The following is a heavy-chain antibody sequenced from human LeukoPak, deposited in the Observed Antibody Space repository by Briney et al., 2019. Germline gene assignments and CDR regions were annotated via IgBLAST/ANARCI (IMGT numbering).Heavy chain of an antibody. CDR2: IKQDGSKK. D-gene: IGHD3-9*01. V-gene: IGHV3-7*01. CDR3: ARGRATGRSGGDY. Sequence: GGSLRLSCVASGFPFSSYWMTWVRQAPGKGLEWVANIKQDGSKKSYVDSVKGRFTVSRDNAENSLYLQMNSLRDEDTAVYYCARGRATGRSGGDYWGQGTLVTVSS. J-gene: IGHJ4*02. CDR1: GFPFSSYW.